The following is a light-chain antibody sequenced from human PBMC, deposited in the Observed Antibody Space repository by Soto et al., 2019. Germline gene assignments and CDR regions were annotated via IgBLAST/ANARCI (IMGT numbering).Light chain of an antibody. J-gene: IGKJ1*01. V-gene: IGKV3-20*01. Sequence: EIVLTQSPGTLSLSPGERATLSCRASQSVRSSYLAWYQQKLGQAPRLLIYGVSNRATGIPDRFSGSGSGTDFTLTSSRLESEDLAVYYGQQYGTSPRTFGRGTEVEIK. CDR2: GVS. CDR1: QSVRSSY. CDR3: QQYGTSPRT.